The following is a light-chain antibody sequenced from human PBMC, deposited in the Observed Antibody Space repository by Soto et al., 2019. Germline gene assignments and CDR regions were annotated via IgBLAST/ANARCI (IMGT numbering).Light chain of an antibody. CDR1: QSVSRNY. CDR2: GAS. CDR3: QQYGSSPKT. J-gene: IGKJ1*01. Sequence: IVLAQSAGTLSLSPGERATLSCRASQSVSRNYLVWYQQKPGQAPRLLIYGASGRATGIPDRFSGSGSGTDFNLTITRLEPEDFAVYYCQQYGSSPKTFGHGTKV. V-gene: IGKV3-20*01.